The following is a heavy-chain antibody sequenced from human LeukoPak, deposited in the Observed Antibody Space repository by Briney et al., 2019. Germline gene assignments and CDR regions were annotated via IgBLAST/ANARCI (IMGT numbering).Heavy chain of an antibody. V-gene: IGHV4-34*01. J-gene: IGHJ4*02. D-gene: IGHD5-24*01. Sequence: SDTLSLTCAVYGGSFSGYYWSWIRQPPGKGLEWIGEINHSGSTNYNPSLKSRVTISVDTSKNQFSLKLSSVTAADTAVYYCARRRRWLQQLGFDYWGQGTLVTVSS. CDR1: GGSFSGYY. CDR2: INHSGST. CDR3: ARRRRWLQQLGFDY.